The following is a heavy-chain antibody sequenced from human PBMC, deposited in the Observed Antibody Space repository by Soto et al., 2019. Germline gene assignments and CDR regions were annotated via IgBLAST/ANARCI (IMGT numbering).Heavy chain of an antibody. CDR2: ISWNSGSI. CDR1: GFTFDDYA. V-gene: IGHV3-9*01. D-gene: IGHD2-15*01. Sequence: EVQLVESGGGLVQPGRSLRLSCAASGFTFDDYAMHWVRQAPGKGLEWVSGISWNSGSIGYADSAKGRFTISRDNAKNSLYLQMNSLRAEDTALYYCAKVINGGSFDYWGQGTRVTVSS. J-gene: IGHJ4*02. CDR3: AKVINGGSFDY.